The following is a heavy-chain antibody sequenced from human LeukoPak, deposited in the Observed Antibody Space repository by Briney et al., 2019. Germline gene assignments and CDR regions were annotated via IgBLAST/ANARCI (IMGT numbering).Heavy chain of an antibody. CDR1: GFTFGDDG. CDR2: IRKKAYGETK. V-gene: IGHV3-49*03. Sequence: GGSLRLSCTAFGFTFGDDGWSWFRQAPGKGLEWICLIRKKAYGETKEYAASVLGRFTISRDDANSIAYLQMDSLKAEDTGLYYCVRGMHDYGDANYYFDQWGQGTPVTVSS. CDR3: VRGMHDYGDANYYFDQ. J-gene: IGHJ4*02. D-gene: IGHD4-17*01.